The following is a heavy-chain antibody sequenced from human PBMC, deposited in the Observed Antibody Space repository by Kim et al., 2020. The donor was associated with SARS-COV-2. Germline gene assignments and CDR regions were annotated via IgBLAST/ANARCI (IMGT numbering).Heavy chain of an antibody. CDR3: ARGVSVWRENWFDP. Sequence: SETLSLTCAVSGGSISSSNWWSWVRQPPGKGLEWIGEIYHSGSTNYNPSLKSRVTISVDKSKNQFSLKLSSVTAADTAVYYCARGVSVWRENWFDPWGQGTLVTVSS. D-gene: IGHD1-26*01. J-gene: IGHJ5*02. CDR1: GGSISSSNW. V-gene: IGHV4-4*02. CDR2: IYHSGST.